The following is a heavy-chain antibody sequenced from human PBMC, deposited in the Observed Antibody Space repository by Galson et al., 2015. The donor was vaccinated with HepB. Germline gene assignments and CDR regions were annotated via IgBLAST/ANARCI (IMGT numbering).Heavy chain of an antibody. D-gene: IGHD4-17*01. J-gene: IGHJ4*02. CDR3: ARWVAARRSYFDY. V-gene: IGHV4-39*07. CDR1: GGSISSSNYY. Sequence: LSLTCAVSGGSISSSNYYWGWIRQPPGKGLEWIGTIYYSGTTYYSPSLKSRVTISVDKSKNQFSLKLSSVTAADTAVYYCARWVAARRSYFDYWGQGTLVTVSS. CDR2: IYYSGTT.